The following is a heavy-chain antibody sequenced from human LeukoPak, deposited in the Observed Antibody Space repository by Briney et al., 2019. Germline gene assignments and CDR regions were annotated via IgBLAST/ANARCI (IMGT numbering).Heavy chain of an antibody. D-gene: IGHD3-22*01. Sequence: SETLSLTCTVSGGSISSYYWSWIRQPPGKGLEWIGYIYYSGSTNYNPSLKSRVTISLDTSKNQFSLKLSSVTAADTAVYYCARGGVVTRYFDYWGQGTLVTVSS. CDR1: GGSISSYY. V-gene: IGHV4-59*12. CDR3: ARGGVVTRYFDY. CDR2: IYYSGST. J-gene: IGHJ4*02.